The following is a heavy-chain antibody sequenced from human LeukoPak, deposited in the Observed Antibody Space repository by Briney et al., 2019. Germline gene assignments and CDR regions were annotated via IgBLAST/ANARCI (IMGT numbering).Heavy chain of an antibody. J-gene: IGHJ4*02. CDR2: ICYSGST. D-gene: IGHD3-22*01. V-gene: IGHV4-39*01. Sequence: SETLSLTCTVSGGSISSSSYYWGWIRQPPGTRLEWIGSICYSGSTYYNPSLKGRVTISVDTSKNQFSLKLSSVTAADTAVYYCARHHAPTLRGMIVSEFDYWGQGTLVTVSS. CDR3: ARHHAPTLRGMIVSEFDY. CDR1: GGSISSSSYY.